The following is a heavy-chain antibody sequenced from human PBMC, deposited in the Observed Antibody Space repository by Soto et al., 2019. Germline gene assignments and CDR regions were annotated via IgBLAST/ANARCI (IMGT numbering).Heavy chain of an antibody. D-gene: IGHD1-26*01. Sequence: QVQLVQSGAEVTKPGSSVKVSCKASGGTFSSYSINWVRQAPGQGLEWMGEIIPIFGTANYAQKFQGRVTITADESTITAYMELSSLRAEDTAVYYCARDGGRHSGGIDYWGQGPLVTVSS. CDR2: IIPIFGTA. CDR1: GGTFSSYS. V-gene: IGHV1-69*01. J-gene: IGHJ4*02. CDR3: ARDGGRHSGGIDY.